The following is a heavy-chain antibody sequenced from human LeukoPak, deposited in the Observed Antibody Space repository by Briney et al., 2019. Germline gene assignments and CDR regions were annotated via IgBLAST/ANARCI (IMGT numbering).Heavy chain of an antibody. D-gene: IGHD5-24*01. CDR3: ARGWRWLHNDFDY. J-gene: IGHJ4*02. CDR2: IIPFFGTA. Sequence: SVDVLHKASGGTFNSFSISWVRQAPGQGLEWMGGIIPFFGTANYAQKFQGRVTITADESTSTAYMELSSLRSEDTAVYYCARGWRWLHNDFDYWGQGTLVTVSS. CDR1: GGTFNSFS. V-gene: IGHV1-69*13.